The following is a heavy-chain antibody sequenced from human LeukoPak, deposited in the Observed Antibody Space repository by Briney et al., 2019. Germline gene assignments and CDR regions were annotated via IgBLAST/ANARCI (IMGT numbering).Heavy chain of an antibody. J-gene: IGHJ6*03. CDR1: GGSISSGSYY. V-gene: IGHV4-61*02. CDR2: IYTSGST. Sequence: SETLSLTCTVSGGSISSGSYYWSWIRQPAGKGLEWIGRIYTSGSTNYNPSLKSRVTMSVDTSKNQFSLKLSSVTAADTAVYYCARASLRYYYYMDVWGKGTTVTVSS. CDR3: ARASLRYYYYMDV. D-gene: IGHD4-17*01.